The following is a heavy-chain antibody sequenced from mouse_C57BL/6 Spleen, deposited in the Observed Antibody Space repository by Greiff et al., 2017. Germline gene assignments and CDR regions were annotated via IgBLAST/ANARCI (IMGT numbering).Heavy chain of an antibody. J-gene: IGHJ3*01. CDR1: GFSLTSYG. V-gene: IGHV2-4*01. D-gene: IGHD3-3*01. CDR2: IWSGGSK. CDR3: AKNGGRGFAY. Sequence: QVQLKQSGPGLVQPSQSLSITCTVSGFSLTSYGVHWVRQPPGKGLEWLGVIWSGGSKDYNAAFISRLSISKDNSKSQVFFKMNSLQADDTAIYYCAKNGGRGFAYWGQGTLVTVSA.